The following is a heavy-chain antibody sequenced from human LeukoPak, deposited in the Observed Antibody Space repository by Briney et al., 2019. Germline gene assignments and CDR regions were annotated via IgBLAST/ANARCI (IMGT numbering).Heavy chain of an antibody. CDR3: ARGSGSGWGNHFDY. D-gene: IGHD6-19*01. J-gene: IGHJ4*02. CDR1: GFIFSKYW. V-gene: IGHV3-7*01. Sequence: PGGSLRLSCEASGFIFSKYWMTWVRQAPGKGLEWVANIKRDGSAIHYVDSVKGRFTISRDNSKNTLYLQMNSLRAEDTAVYYCARGSGSGWGNHFDYWGQGTLVTVSS. CDR2: IKRDGSAI.